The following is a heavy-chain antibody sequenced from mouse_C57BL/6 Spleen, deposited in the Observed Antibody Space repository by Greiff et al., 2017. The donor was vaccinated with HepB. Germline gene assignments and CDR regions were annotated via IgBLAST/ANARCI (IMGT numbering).Heavy chain of an antibody. CDR2: INPNNGGT. D-gene: IGHD1-1*01. CDR1: GYTFTDYY. CDR3: ARIFLYYYGSSRTYWYFDV. J-gene: IGHJ1*03. Sequence: VQLQQSGPELVKPGASVKISCKASGYTFTDYYMNWVKQSHGKSLEWIGDINPNNGGTSYNQKFKGKATLTVDKSSSTAYMELRSLTSEDSAVYYCARIFLYYYGSSRTYWYFDVWGTGTTVTVSS. V-gene: IGHV1-26*01.